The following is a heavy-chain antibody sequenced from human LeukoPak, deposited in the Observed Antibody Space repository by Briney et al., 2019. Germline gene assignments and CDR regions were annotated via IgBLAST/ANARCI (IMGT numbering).Heavy chain of an antibody. D-gene: IGHD2-21*01. V-gene: IGHV4-39*01. J-gene: IGHJ3*02. Sequence: SETLSLTCTVSGGSISSSSYYWGWIRQPPGKGLEWIGSIYYSGSTYYNPSLKSRVTISVDTSKNQFSLKLSSVTAADTAVYYCARYSRADAFDIWGQGTMVTVSS. CDR2: IYYSGST. CDR3: ARYSRADAFDI. CDR1: GGSISSSSYY.